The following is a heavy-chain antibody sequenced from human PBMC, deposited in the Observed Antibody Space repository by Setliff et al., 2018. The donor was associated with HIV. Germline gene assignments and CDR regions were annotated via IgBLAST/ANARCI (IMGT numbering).Heavy chain of an antibody. V-gene: IGHV4-39*01. Sequence: SETLSLTCSVSGASVSSSSYYWGWVRQPPGKGLEWIGIVDYRGNTYYSPSFHSRVTVLVDTSKNHFSLILTSVTAAYTAVYYCTRQAFGRAPRTPLDSWGQGTLVTVSS. CDR3: TRQAFGRAPRTPLDS. J-gene: IGHJ4*02. CDR1: GASVSSSSYY. CDR2: VDYRGNT. D-gene: IGHD3-16*01.